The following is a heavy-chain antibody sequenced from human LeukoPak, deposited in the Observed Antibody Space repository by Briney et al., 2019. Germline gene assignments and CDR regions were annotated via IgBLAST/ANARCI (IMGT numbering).Heavy chain of an antibody. D-gene: IGHD2-2*02. J-gene: IGHJ6*03. V-gene: IGHV4-34*01. Sequence: SETLSLTCAVYGGSFSGYHWSWIRQPPGKGLEWIGEINHSGSTNYNPSLKSRVTISVDTSKNQFYLKVSSVTAADTAVYYCARGNGDIVVVPAAIRHYYYYMDVWGKGTTVTVSS. CDR2: INHSGST. CDR3: ARGNGDIVVVPAAIRHYYYYMDV. CDR1: GGSFSGYH.